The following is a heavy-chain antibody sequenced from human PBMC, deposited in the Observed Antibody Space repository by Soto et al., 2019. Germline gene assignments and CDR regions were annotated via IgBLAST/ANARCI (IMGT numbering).Heavy chain of an antibody. J-gene: IGHJ4*02. V-gene: IGHV1-46*01. CDR2: INPGHNRA. Sequence: SVEXXXXASXYRFSXHFIHWXRQAPGEGLEWMRIINPGHNRASYPKECQGRLTLTSDMPSRTVYMQLSNLRSDDTAVYYSAGASSRVSSVVAAYCAQGTLVPVSS. CDR3: AGASSRVSSVVAAY. D-gene: IGHD2-15*01. CDR1: XYRFSXHF.